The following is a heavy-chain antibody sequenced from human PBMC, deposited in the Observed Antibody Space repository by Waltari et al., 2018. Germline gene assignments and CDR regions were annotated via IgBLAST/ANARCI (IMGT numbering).Heavy chain of an antibody. CDR2: MRSKANRYAT. Sequence: EVQLVESGGGLVQPGGSLKLSCAASGFTFSGSAMHWVRQASGKGLEWVGRMRSKANRYATAYAASVKGRFTISRDDSKNTAYLQMNSLKTEDTAVYYCTVNDYGGNWGHGTLVTVSS. D-gene: IGHD4-17*01. CDR1: GFTFSGSA. CDR3: TVNDYGGN. J-gene: IGHJ4*01. V-gene: IGHV3-73*01.